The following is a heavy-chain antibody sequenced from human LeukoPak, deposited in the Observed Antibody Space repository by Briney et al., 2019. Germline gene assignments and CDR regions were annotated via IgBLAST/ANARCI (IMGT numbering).Heavy chain of an antibody. D-gene: IGHD3-16*01. V-gene: IGHV3-23*01. CDR1: GLTFNNYA. CDR2: ISKSGDHT. J-gene: IGHJ6*02. CDR3: ATSWGPDTGAFRWGRDGMDV. Sequence: GGSLRLSCAVSGLTFNNYAMSWVRQAPGKGLEWVSAISKSGDHTYYAASAKGRFPIYRDNSKNTQYLQMNSLRAEDTAVYYCATSWGPDTGAFRWGRDGMDVWGQGTTVIVS.